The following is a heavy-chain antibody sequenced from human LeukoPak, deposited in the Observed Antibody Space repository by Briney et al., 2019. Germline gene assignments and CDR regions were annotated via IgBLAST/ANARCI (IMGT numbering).Heavy chain of an antibody. CDR2: INPNSGGT. CDR3: ARALPTYGSGSLWWFDP. D-gene: IGHD3-10*01. V-gene: IGHV1-2*02. CDR1: GYTFTGYY. Sequence: ASVKVSCKASGYTFTGYYMHWVRQAPGQGLEWMGWINPNSGGTNYAQKFQGRVTMTRDTSISTAYMELSRLRSDDTAVYYCARALPTYGSGSLWWFDPWGQGTLVTVSS. J-gene: IGHJ5*02.